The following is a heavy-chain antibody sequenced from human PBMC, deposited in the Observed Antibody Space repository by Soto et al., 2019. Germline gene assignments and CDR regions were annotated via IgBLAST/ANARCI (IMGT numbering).Heavy chain of an antibody. J-gene: IGHJ6*02. Sequence: SVKVSFKASGGTFSSYAISWVRQAPGQGLEWMGGIIPIFGTANYAQKFQGRVTITADKSTSTAYMELSSLRSEDTAVYYCARGNCSSTSCYLGDYYYGMDVWGQGTTVTVSS. D-gene: IGHD2-2*01. V-gene: IGHV1-69*06. CDR1: GGTFSSYA. CDR2: IIPIFGTA. CDR3: ARGNCSSTSCYLGDYYYGMDV.